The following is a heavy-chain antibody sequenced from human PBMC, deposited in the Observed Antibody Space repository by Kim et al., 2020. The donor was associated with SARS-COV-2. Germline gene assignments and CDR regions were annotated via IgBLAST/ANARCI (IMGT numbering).Heavy chain of an antibody. CDR3: ARGKRGYSYGMDV. V-gene: IGHV3-7*01. D-gene: IGHD5-18*01. Sequence: VDSVKGRFNISRDNAKNSLYLQMNSLRAEDTAVYYCARGKRGYSYGMDVWGQGTTVTVSS. J-gene: IGHJ6*02.